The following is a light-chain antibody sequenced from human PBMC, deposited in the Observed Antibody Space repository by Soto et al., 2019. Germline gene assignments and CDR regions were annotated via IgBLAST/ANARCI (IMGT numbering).Light chain of an antibody. V-gene: IGKV3-20*01. Sequence: EIVLTQSPGTLSLSPGERATLSCRASQSVSSSYLAWYQQKPGQAPRLLIYGASSRATGIPDRFSGSGSGTVITLTVSRLETEDCAVDYCQEYGSSSWTVGPGTVADIK. CDR3: QEYGSSSWT. CDR2: GAS. J-gene: IGKJ1*01. CDR1: QSVSSSY.